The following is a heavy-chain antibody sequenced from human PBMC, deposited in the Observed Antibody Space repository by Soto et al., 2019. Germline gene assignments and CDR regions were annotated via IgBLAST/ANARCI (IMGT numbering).Heavy chain of an antibody. CDR2: ISYDGSNK. CDR3: AKVFFAVDAFDI. Sequence: HPGGSLRLSCAASGFTFSSYGMHWVRQAPGKGLEWVAVISYDGSNKYYADSVKGRFTISRDNSKNTLYLQMNSLRAEDTAVYYCAKVFFAVDAFDIWGQGTMVTVSS. V-gene: IGHV3-30*18. CDR1: GFTFSSYG. J-gene: IGHJ3*02.